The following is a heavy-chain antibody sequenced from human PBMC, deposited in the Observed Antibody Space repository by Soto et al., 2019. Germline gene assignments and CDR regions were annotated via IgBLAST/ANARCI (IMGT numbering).Heavy chain of an antibody. CDR3: ARGDGDYVWGSYRTYNWFDP. CDR2: ISSSSSTI. Sequence: EVQLVESGGGLEQPGGSLRLSCAASGFTFSSYSMNWVGQAPGKGLEWVSYISSSSSTIYYADSVKGRFTISRDNAKNSLYLQMNSMRDEDTAVYYCARGDGDYVWGSYRTYNWFDPWGQGTLVTVSS. CDR1: GFTFSSYS. D-gene: IGHD3-16*02. J-gene: IGHJ5*02. V-gene: IGHV3-48*02.